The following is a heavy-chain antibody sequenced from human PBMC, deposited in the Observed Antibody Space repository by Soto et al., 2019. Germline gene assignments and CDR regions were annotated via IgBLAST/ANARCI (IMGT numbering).Heavy chain of an antibody. D-gene: IGHD3-10*01. Sequence: GSXRLSCTASGFTLQNYAMAWVRQAPGKGLEWVSTLIGGHYGTAYSYSVKGRFTVSRDNSKNCLYLQMNSLGVEDTAMYFCAKGKSTGDIDWFDHWGQGSLVTVSS. V-gene: IGHV3-23*01. CDR1: GFTLQNYA. CDR3: AKGKSTGDIDWFDH. J-gene: IGHJ5*02. CDR2: LIGGHYGT.